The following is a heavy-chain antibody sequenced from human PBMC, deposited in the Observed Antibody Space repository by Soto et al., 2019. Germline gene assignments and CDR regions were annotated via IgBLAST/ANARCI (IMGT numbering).Heavy chain of an antibody. D-gene: IGHD3-22*01. V-gene: IGHV3-7*01. Sequence: EVQLVESGGGLVQPGGSLRLSCAASGFTFSSYWMSWVRQAPGKGLEWVANIKQDGSEKYYVDSVKGRFTISRDNAKNSLYLQMNSLRAEDTAVYYCARDYYDSSGYYYRPVYYFDYWGQGTLVTVSS. CDR1: GFTFSSYW. CDR2: IKQDGSEK. CDR3: ARDYYDSSGYYYRPVYYFDY. J-gene: IGHJ4*02.